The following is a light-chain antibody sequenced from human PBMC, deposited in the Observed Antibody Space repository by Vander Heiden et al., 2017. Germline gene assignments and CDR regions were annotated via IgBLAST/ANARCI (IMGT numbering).Light chain of an antibody. CDR3: QQYNNGSRT. V-gene: IGKV3-15*01. Sequence: EIVMTQSPATLSVSPGERATLSCRASQSVSSNLAWSHQKPGQAPSLLIHCASTRATGTPARCSGSGSWTKCTRTSSSLQSEDFSVDYCQQYNNGSRTFGQGTKVEIK. J-gene: IGKJ1*01. CDR1: QSVSSN. CDR2: CAS.